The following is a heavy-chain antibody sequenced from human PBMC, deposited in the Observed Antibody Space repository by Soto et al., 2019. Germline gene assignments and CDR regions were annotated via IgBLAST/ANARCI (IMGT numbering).Heavy chain of an antibody. D-gene: IGHD6-19*01. CDR2: IYYSGST. CDR1: GGSISSSSYY. J-gene: IGHJ5*02. V-gene: IGHV4-39*01. Sequence: QLQLQESGPGLVKPSETLSLTCTVSGGSISSSSYYWGWIRQPPGKGLEWIGSIYYSGSTYYNPSLKSRVTLSVDTSKTQFSLKLSSVTAADTAVYYCARGSYSSGWYWFDPWGQGTLVTVSS. CDR3: ARGSYSSGWYWFDP.